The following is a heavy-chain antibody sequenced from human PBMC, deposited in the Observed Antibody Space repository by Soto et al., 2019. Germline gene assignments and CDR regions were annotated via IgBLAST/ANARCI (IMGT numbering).Heavy chain of an antibody. J-gene: IGHJ5*02. CDR2: INHSGGT. D-gene: IGHD6-19*01. CDR1: GGSFSGYY. Sequence: SETLSLTCAVYGGSFSGYYWSWIRQPPGKGLEWIGEINHSGGTNYNPSLKSRVTISVDTSKNQFSLKLSSVTAADTAVYYCARGGSSGWYGGGDWFDPWGQGTLVTVSS. V-gene: IGHV4-34*01. CDR3: ARGGSSGWYGGGDWFDP.